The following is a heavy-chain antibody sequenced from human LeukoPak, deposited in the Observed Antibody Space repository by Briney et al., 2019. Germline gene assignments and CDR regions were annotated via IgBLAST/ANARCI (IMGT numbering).Heavy chain of an antibody. V-gene: IGHV4-4*07. D-gene: IGHD3-3*01. J-gene: IGHJ3*02. Sequence: SETLSLTCTVSGGSISSYYGSWIRQPAGKGLEWIGRIYTSGSTNYNPSLKSRVTMSVDTSKNQFSLKLSSVTAADTAVYYCARELRAYYDFWSGYEDAFDIWGQGTMVTVSS. CDR3: ARELRAYYDFWSGYEDAFDI. CDR2: IYTSGST. CDR1: GGSISSYY.